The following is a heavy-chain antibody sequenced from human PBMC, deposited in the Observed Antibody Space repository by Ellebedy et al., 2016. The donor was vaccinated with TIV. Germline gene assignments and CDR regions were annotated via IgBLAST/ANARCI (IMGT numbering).Heavy chain of an antibody. V-gene: IGHV3-66*02. CDR2: IYGGDST. CDR3: ARENYFGSDILAAYDV. CDR1: GFTVSGNY. Sequence: GESLKISCAASGFTVSGNYMSWVRQAPGKGLEWVSVIYGGDSTYYVDSVKGRFTISRDSSKNTLYLQMNSLRPEDTAMYYCARENYFGSDILAAYDVWGQGTMVTVSS. D-gene: IGHD3-9*01. J-gene: IGHJ3*01.